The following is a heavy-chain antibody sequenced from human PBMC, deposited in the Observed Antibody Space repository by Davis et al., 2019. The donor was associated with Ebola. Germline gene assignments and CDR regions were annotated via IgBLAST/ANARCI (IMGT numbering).Heavy chain of an antibody. CDR2: ISSSGSTI. CDR3: AKDPRWLQQPY. V-gene: IGHV3-11*04. CDR1: GFTFSDYY. J-gene: IGHJ4*02. D-gene: IGHD5-24*01. Sequence: GESLKISCAASGFTFSDYYMSWIRQAPGKGLEWVSYISSSGSTIYYADSVKGRFTMSRDNAKNTLYLQMNSLRAEDTAVYYCAKDPRWLQQPYWGQGTLVTVSS.